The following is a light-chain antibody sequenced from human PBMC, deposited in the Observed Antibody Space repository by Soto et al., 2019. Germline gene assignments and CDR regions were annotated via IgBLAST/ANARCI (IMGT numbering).Light chain of an antibody. CDR1: QSVSSNY. CDR3: QQYGSSPVYT. V-gene: IGKV3-20*01. CDR2: GAS. J-gene: IGKJ2*01. Sequence: EIVLTQSPGTLSLSPGQRATLSCRASQSVSSNYLAWYQQKPGQAPRLLIYGASSRATGIQDRFSGSGSGTDFTLTISRLEPEDFAVYYCQQYGSSPVYTFGQGTKLEIK.